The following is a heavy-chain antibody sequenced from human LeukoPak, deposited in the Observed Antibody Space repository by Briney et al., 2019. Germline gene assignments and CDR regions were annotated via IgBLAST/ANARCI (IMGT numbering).Heavy chain of an antibody. CDR2: IIPIFGTA. CDR1: GGTFSSYA. Sequence: ASAKVSCKASGGTFSSYAISWVRQAPGQGLEWMGGIIPIFGTANYAQKFQGRVTITADESTSTAYMELSSLRSEDTAVYYCARVRAAAAGTHYFDYWGQGTLVTVSS. D-gene: IGHD6-13*01. CDR3: ARVRAAAAGTHYFDY. J-gene: IGHJ4*02. V-gene: IGHV1-69*13.